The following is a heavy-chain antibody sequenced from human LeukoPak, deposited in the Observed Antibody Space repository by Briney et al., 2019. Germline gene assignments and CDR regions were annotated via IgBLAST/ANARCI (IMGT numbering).Heavy chain of an antibody. CDR1: GGSISSSSYY. CDR3: ARNKGCSGGSCFVFVDV. D-gene: IGHD2-15*01. Sequence: ASETLSLTCTVSGGSISSSSYYWGWIRQPPGKGLEWIGSIYYSGSTYYNPSLKSRVTISVDTSKNQFSLKLSSVTAADTAVYYCARNKGCSGGSCFVFVDVWGQGTTVTVSS. V-gene: IGHV4-39*01. J-gene: IGHJ6*02. CDR2: IYYSGST.